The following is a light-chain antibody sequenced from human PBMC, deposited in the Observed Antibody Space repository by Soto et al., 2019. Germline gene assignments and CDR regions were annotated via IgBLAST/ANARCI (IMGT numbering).Light chain of an antibody. CDR3: QHFGGTTFT. Sequence: EIVLPQSPGTLYLSPEEGATLCCRASQRFSSIYIAWYQQRPGQTPSLLIYGASTRATGIPDRFSGSGSGTHCTITISRLEPGDFAVYYCQHFGGTTFTCGQGTRLEI. V-gene: IGKV3-20*01. CDR1: QRFSSIY. CDR2: GAS. J-gene: IGKJ5*01.